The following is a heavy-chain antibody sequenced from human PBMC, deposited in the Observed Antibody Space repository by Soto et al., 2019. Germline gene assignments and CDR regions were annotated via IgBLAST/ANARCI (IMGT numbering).Heavy chain of an antibody. D-gene: IGHD3-10*01. CDR1: GYTFTAYY. CDR2: INPRFGDT. J-gene: IGHJ6*02. Sequence: QVQLVQSGAELKEPGDSVRVSCEASGYTFTAYYIHWVRQAPGQGLEWMGWINPRFGDTTYAQDFQGRVSMTSDTSTSPVYVELSRPTSDLTVIEHRARNVDYYYGPGSGNGHGFWGQGTTVSVFS. CDR3: ARNVDYYYGPGSGNGHGF. V-gene: IGHV1-2*02.